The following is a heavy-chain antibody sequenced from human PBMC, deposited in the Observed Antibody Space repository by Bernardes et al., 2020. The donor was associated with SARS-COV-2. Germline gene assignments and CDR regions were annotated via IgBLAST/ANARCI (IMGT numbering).Heavy chain of an antibody. Sequence: GGSLRLSCAASGFTFSSYGMHWVRQAPGKGLEWVAVISYDGSNKYYADSVKGRFTISRDNSKNTLYLQMNSLRAEDTAVYYCAKDALGLSAIDYWGQGTLVTVSS. V-gene: IGHV3-30*18. CDR3: AKDALGLSAIDY. J-gene: IGHJ4*02. CDR1: GFTFSSYG. D-gene: IGHD3-16*01. CDR2: ISYDGSNK.